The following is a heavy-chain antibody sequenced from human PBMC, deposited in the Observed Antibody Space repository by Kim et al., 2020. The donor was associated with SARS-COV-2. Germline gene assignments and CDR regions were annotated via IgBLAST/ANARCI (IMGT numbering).Heavy chain of an antibody. V-gene: IGHV3-30*04. CDR1: GFTFSSYA. Sequence: GGSLRLSCAASGFTFSSYAMHWVRQAPGKGLEWVAVISYDGSNKYYADSVKGRFTISRDNSKNTLYLQMNSLRAEDTAVYYCARPITMIVVVIRPDAFDIWGQGTMVTVSS. J-gene: IGHJ3*02. CDR2: ISYDGSNK. CDR3: ARPITMIVVVIRPDAFDI. D-gene: IGHD3-22*01.